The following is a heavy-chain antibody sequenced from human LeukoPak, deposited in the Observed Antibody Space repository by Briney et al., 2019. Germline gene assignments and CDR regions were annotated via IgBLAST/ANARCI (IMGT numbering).Heavy chain of an antibody. CDR1: GFTFSSYS. CDR3: VKDMSAYPHYFDN. Sequence: GGSLRLSCSASGFTFSSYSMHWVRQAPGKGLEYVSAISSDGGSTYYADSVKGRFTICSHTSKNTLYLQMSSLRPEDTALYYCVKDMSAYPHYFDNWGQGNLVTVSS. J-gene: IGHJ4*02. V-gene: IGHV3-64D*09. D-gene: IGHD3-3*01. CDR2: ISSDGGST.